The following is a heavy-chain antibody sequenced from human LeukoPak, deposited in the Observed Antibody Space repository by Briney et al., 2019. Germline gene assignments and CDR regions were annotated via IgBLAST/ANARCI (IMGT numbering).Heavy chain of an antibody. CDR1: GYTFTSYA. CDR2: INAGNGNT. CDR3: ARDGGHSYGYGY. J-gene: IGHJ4*02. D-gene: IGHD5-18*01. Sequence: ASEKVSCKASGYTFTSYAMHWVRQAPGQRLEWMGWINAGNGNTKYSQKFQGRVTITRDTSASTAYMEPSSLRSEDTAVYYCARDGGHSYGYGYWGQGTLVTVSS. V-gene: IGHV1-3*01.